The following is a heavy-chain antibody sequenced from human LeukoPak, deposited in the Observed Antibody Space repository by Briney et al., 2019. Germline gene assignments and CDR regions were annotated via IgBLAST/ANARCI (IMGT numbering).Heavy chain of an antibody. J-gene: IGHJ4*02. CDR2: IKQDGSEK. CDR1: GFTFSSYW. D-gene: IGHD2-21*01. Sequence: PGGSLRLSCAASGFTFSSYWMSWVRQAPGNGLEWVANIKQDGSEKYYVDSVKGRFTISRDNAKNTLYLQMNSLRAEDTAVYYRAKNPAPIPYWGQGTLVTVSS. CDR3: AKNPAPIPY. V-gene: IGHV3-7*03.